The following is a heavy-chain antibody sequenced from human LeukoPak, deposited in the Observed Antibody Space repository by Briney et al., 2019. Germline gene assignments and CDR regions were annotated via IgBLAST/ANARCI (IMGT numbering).Heavy chain of an antibody. CDR3: ARTIRAYRGYDHWYFDV. Sequence: SETLSLTCTVSGGSISTQYWSWIRQPPGKGQEWIGHIYSSGSTSYNPSLKSRVTMSVDTSTNQISLRLSSVTAADTAVYYCARTIRAYRGYDHWYFDVWGRGTLVTVSS. CDR1: GGSISTQY. V-gene: IGHV4-59*11. CDR2: IYSSGST. J-gene: IGHJ2*01. D-gene: IGHD5-12*01.